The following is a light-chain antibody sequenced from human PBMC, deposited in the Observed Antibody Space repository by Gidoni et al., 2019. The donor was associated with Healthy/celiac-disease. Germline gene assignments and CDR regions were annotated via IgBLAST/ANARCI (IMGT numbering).Light chain of an antibody. CDR2: WAS. V-gene: IGKV4-1*01. Sequence: DIVMTQSPDSLAVSLGERATINCKSSQSVLYSSNTKNSLAWYPQKPGQPPKLLIYWASTRESGVPDRFSGSGSGTDFTLTISSLQAEDVAVYYCQQYYSTPPLTFGGGTKVEIK. CDR3: QQYYSTPPLT. J-gene: IGKJ4*01. CDR1: QSVLYSSNTKNS.